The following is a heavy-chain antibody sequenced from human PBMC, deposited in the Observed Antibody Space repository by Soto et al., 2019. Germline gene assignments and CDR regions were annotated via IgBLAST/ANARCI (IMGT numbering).Heavy chain of an antibody. CDR3: ARDDCSSPSCFVY. CDR1: GFTFSNYG. CDR2: IQFDGNKE. J-gene: IGHJ4*02. D-gene: IGHD2-2*01. Sequence: GGSLRLSCATSGFTFSNYGMHWVRQAPGKGLEWVAAIQFDGNKEYHADSVKGRFAISRDNSQNTLYLQMNSLRAEDTAVYYCARDDCSSPSCFVYWGQGT. V-gene: IGHV3-33*05.